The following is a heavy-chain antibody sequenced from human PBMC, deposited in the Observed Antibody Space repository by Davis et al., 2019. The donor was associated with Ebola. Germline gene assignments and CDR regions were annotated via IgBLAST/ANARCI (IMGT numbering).Heavy chain of an antibody. CDR1: GFTFSSYG. V-gene: IGHV3-33*05. CDR3: ARDRPLDFFFGDYYGMDV. J-gene: IGHJ6*02. D-gene: IGHD3-16*01. CDR2: ISYDATNE. Sequence: PGGSLRLSCAASGFTFSSYGIHWLRQAPGKGLEWVTLISYDATNEYYADSVKGRFTISRDNAKNSLFLQMNSLRAEDTAVYYCARDRPLDFFFGDYYGMDVWGQGTTVTVSS.